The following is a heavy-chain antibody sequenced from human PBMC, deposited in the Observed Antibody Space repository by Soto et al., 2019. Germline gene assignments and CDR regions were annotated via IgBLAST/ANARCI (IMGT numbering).Heavy chain of an antibody. J-gene: IGHJ6*03. Sequence: GASVKVSCKASGYTFTSYGISWVRQAPGQGLEWKGWISAYNGNTNYAQKLQGRVTMTTDTSTSTAYMELRSLRSDDTAVYYCAIVPHCSGGSCYGYYYYYYMDVWGKGTTVTVSS. V-gene: IGHV1-18*01. CDR1: GYTFTSYG. CDR2: ISAYNGNT. CDR3: AIVPHCSGGSCYGYYYYYYMDV. D-gene: IGHD2-15*01.